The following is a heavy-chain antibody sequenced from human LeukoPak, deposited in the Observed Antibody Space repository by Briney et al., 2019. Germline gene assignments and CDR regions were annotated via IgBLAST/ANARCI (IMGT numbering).Heavy chain of an antibody. CDR3: ARGFYDSSGYYYGY. CDR1: GGSVSSGDYY. CDR2: IYYSGST. Sequence: PSETLSLTCTVSGGSVSSGDYYWSWIRQPPGKGLEWIGYIYYSGSTYYNPSLKSRVTISVDTSKNQFSLKLSSVTAADTAVYYCARGFYDSSGYYYGYWGQGTLVTVSS. J-gene: IGHJ4*02. D-gene: IGHD3-22*01. V-gene: IGHV4-30-4*01.